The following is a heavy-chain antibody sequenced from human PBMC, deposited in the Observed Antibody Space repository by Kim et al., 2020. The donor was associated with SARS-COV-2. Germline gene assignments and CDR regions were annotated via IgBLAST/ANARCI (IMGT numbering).Heavy chain of an antibody. D-gene: IGHD1-1*01. J-gene: IGHJ4*02. Sequence: KGRVTISRDDSKSIAYLQMNSLKTEDTAVYYCTRSGGYNWNDGVVDYFDYWGQGTLVTVSS. V-gene: IGHV3-49*02. CDR3: TRSGGYNWNDGVVDYFDY.